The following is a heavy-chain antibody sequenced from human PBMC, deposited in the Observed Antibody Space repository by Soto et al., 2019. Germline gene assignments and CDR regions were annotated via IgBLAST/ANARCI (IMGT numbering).Heavy chain of an antibody. Sequence: GGYLRLSCAVSGFTFSTYWMHWVRQAPGKGLVLVSRINSDGSTSTYADSVKGRFTISRDNAKNTLYLQMNSLRGEDTVVYYCARLRYSEGSGNFDFWGQGTLVTVSS. CDR3: ARLRYSEGSGNFDF. V-gene: IGHV3-74*01. CDR2: INSDGSTS. D-gene: IGHD1-26*01. J-gene: IGHJ4*02. CDR1: GFTFSTYW.